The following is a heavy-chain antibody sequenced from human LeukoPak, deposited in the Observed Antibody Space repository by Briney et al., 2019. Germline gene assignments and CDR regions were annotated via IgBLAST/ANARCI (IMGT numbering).Heavy chain of an antibody. CDR3: VGASITMVRGGFDY. J-gene: IGHJ4*02. V-gene: IGHV4-59*01. CDR2: IYYSGSA. D-gene: IGHD3-10*01. CDR1: GGSISSYY. Sequence: SETLSLTCTVSGGSISSYYWSWIRQPPGKGLEWIGYIYYSGSANYNPSLKSRVTISVDTSKNQFSLKLSSVTAADTAVYYCVGASITMVRGGFDYWGQGTLVTVSS.